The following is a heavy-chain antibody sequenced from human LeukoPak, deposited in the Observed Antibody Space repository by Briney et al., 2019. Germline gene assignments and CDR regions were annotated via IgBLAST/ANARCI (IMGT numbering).Heavy chain of an antibody. Sequence: ASVKVSCKASGYTFISYGISWVRQAPGQGLEWMGWISAYNGNTNYAQKLQGGVTMTTDTSTSTAYMELRSLRSEDTAVYYCARQGERAVALDYWGQGTLVTVSS. CDR1: GYTFISYG. CDR3: ARQGERAVALDY. CDR2: ISAYNGNT. J-gene: IGHJ4*02. D-gene: IGHD6-19*01. V-gene: IGHV1-18*01.